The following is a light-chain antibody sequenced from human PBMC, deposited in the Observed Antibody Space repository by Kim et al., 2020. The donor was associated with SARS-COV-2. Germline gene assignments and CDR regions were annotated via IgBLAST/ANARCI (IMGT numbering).Light chain of an antibody. V-gene: IGLV7-43*01. CDR2: SSS. CDR3: LLYYGGAQV. Sequence: THTLASTTGAVNSTYRPNWFTQKPGQTPRELIYSSSKTRYWTPARLPGSLLGDKAALTLSGVQAEDEAVYYCLLYYGGAQVFGGGTKVTVL. J-gene: IGLJ3*02. CDR1: TGAVNSTYR.